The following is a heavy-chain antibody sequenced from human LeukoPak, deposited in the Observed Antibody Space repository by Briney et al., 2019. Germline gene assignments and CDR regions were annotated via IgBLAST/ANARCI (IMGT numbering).Heavy chain of an antibody. Sequence: PSETLSLTCAVYGGSFSGYYWSWIRQPPGKGLEWIGEINHSGSTNYNPSLKSRVTISVDTSKNQFSLKLSSVTAADTAVYYCARLSPPMDVWGKGTTVTVSS. CDR2: INHSGST. CDR1: GGSFSGYY. V-gene: IGHV4-34*01. CDR3: ARLSPPMDV. J-gene: IGHJ6*03.